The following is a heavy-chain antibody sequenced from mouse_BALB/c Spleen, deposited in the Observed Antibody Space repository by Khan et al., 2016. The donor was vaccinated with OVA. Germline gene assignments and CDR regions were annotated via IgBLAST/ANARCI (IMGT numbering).Heavy chain of an antibody. CDR2: IWGGGST. J-gene: IGHJ2*01. V-gene: IGHV2-6-5*01. Sequence: QVQLKESGPGLVAPSQSLSITCTVSGFSLTDYGVSWIRQPPGKGLEWLGVIWGGGSTYYNSGLKSRLTISKDNSKSQVFLKMNRLQTDDTAMYXCAKEDYGSSSFDNWGHSTTLTVSS. CDR3: AKEDYGSSSFDN. CDR1: GFSLTDYG. D-gene: IGHD1-1*01.